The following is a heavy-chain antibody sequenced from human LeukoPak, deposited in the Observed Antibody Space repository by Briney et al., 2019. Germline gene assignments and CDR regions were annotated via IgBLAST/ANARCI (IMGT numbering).Heavy chain of an antibody. CDR1: GGTFSSYA. Sequence: HEASVKVSCKASGGTFSSYAISWVRQAPGQGLEWMGGIIPTFGTANYAQKFQGRVTITTDESTSTAYMELSSLRSEDTAVYYCARHAGVGPAAIKGYYYYYMDVWGKGTTVTVSS. J-gene: IGHJ6*03. V-gene: IGHV1-69*05. CDR3: ARHAGVGPAAIKGYYYYYMDV. CDR2: IIPTFGTA. D-gene: IGHD2-2*02.